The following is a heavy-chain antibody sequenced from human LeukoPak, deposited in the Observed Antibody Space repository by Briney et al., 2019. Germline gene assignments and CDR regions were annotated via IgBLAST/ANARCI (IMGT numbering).Heavy chain of an antibody. J-gene: IGHJ4*02. V-gene: IGHV1-2*02. CDR3: ARGNYDSSGWYYFDY. Sequence: ASVKVSCKASGYTFTGYYMHWVRQAPGQGLEWVGGINPNSGGTNYAQKFQGRVTMTRDTSISTAYMELSRLRSDDTAVYYCARGNYDSSGWYYFDYWGQGTLVTVSS. D-gene: IGHD3-22*01. CDR1: GYTFTGYY. CDR2: INPNSGGT.